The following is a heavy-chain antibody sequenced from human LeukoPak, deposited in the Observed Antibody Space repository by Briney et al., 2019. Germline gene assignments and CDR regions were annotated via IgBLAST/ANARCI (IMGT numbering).Heavy chain of an antibody. CDR1: RYSFTSYW. CDR3: ARPYCGGDCYSGSAFDI. Sequence: GESLQITCMGSRYSFTSYWIGWMRQMTGKGVGGMGILYPGDSDTRYSPSFQGQVTNSADKSISTAYLQWSSLKASDSAMYYCARPYCGGDCYSGSAFDIWGQGTMVTVSS. J-gene: IGHJ3*02. D-gene: IGHD2-21*02. CDR2: LYPGDSDT. V-gene: IGHV5-51*01.